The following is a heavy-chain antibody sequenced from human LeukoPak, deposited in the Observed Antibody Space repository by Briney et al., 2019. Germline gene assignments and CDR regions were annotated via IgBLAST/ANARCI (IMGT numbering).Heavy chain of an antibody. CDR2: MSFDGSHT. Sequence: PGGSLRLSCAASGFTFSSYGMHWVRQAPGKGLEWVAVMSFDGSHTYYADSVKGRFTISRDNSKNTLYLQMNSLRAEDTAVYYCASLRYFDWLPFDYWGQGTLVTVSS. D-gene: IGHD3-9*01. J-gene: IGHJ4*02. CDR1: GFTFSSYG. CDR3: ASLRYFDWLPFDY. V-gene: IGHV3-30*03.